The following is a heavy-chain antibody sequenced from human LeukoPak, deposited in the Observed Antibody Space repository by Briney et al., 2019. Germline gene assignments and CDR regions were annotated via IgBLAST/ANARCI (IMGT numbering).Heavy chain of an antibody. V-gene: IGHV1-69*13. Sequence: SVKVSCKASGGTFSSYAISWVRQAPGQGLEWMGGIIPIFGTANYAQKFQGRVTIAADESTSTAYMELSSLRSEDTAVYYCARTYSSSWSDAFDIWGQGTMVTVSS. CDR3: ARTYSSSWSDAFDI. D-gene: IGHD6-13*01. J-gene: IGHJ3*02. CDR2: IIPIFGTA. CDR1: GGTFSSYA.